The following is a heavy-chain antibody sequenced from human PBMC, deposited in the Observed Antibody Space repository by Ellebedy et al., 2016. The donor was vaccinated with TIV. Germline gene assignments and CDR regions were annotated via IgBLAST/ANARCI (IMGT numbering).Heavy chain of an antibody. CDR2: IGPRSDYT. J-gene: IGHJ5*02. CDR1: GLTLSTYA. Sequence: GESLKISCAASGLTLSTYAMAWVRQAPGKGLEWVAAIGPRSDYTFYADSVKGRFTVFRDNSKNTLYMQMHSLRAEDTAVYYCVECRSGSCQHSSFQSWGQGTLVTVSS. D-gene: IGHD2-15*01. CDR3: VECRSGSCQHSSFQS. V-gene: IGHV3-23*01.